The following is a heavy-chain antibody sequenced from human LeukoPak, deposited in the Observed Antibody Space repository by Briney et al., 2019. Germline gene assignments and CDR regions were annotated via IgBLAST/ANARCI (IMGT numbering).Heavy chain of an antibody. CDR2: IYYSGST. CDR1: GGSISSYY. J-gene: IGHJ4*02. D-gene: IGHD3-22*01. CDR3: ARYYYESSGYYVLDY. V-gene: IGHV4-59*01. Sequence: SETLSLTCTVSGGSISSYYWSWIRQPPGKGLVWIGYIYYSGSTNYNPSLKSRVTISVDTSRNQFSLKLSSLTAADTAVYYCARYYYESSGYYVLDYWGQGTLVTVSS.